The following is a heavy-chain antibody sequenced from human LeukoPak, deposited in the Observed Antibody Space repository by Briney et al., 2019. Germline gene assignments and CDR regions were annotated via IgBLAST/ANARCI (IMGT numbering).Heavy chain of an antibody. Sequence: PGGSLRLSCAASGFTFRNYGMHWVRQAPGKGLEWVAVISYDGNNKYYADSVKGRFTISRDNSKNTLYLQMNSLRAEDTAVYFCAKNRIGSTSETYLGLLPWFDPWGQGTLVTVSS. V-gene: IGHV3-30*18. J-gene: IGHJ5*02. D-gene: IGHD3-10*01. CDR3: AKNRIGSTSETYLGLLPWFDP. CDR2: ISYDGNNK. CDR1: GFTFRNYG.